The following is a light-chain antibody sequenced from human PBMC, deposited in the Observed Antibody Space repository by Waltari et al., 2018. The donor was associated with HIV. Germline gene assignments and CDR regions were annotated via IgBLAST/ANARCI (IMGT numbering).Light chain of an antibody. CDR2: LEGGGSY. CDR3: ETWDSSTWV. J-gene: IGLJ3*02. Sequence: QPVLTQSSSASASLGSSVKLTCTLTSGHSSNIVAWHQQQPGKAPRYLMKLEGGGSYDKGGGVPDRFSGSSSGADRYRTISNLQFEDEADYYCETWDSSTWVFGGGTKLTVL. V-gene: IGLV4-60*02. CDR1: SGHSSNI.